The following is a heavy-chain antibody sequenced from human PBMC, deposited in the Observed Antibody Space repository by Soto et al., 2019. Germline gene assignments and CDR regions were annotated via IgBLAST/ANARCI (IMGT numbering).Heavy chain of an antibody. CDR3: AKDKGYNWNDVAAFDI. CDR1: GFPFQDFA. Sequence: VQLVESGGGLVRLGNSLRPSLAASGFPFQDFAMHWVGQAPGKGLGGFSGISWNSGSMGYADSVNGRVIISRDNAMNSLYLQMNSLRAEDTALYYCAKDKGYNWNDVAAFDIWGQGTMVTVSS. J-gene: IGHJ3*02. CDR2: ISWNSGSM. V-gene: IGHV3-9*01. D-gene: IGHD1-20*01.